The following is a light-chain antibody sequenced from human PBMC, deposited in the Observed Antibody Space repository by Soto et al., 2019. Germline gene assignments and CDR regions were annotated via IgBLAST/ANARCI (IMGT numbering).Light chain of an antibody. J-gene: IGKJ5*01. V-gene: IGKV3-15*01. CDR3: QQYNNWPPT. Sequence: EIVMTQSPATLSVSPGERATLSCRASQSVSSNLAWYQQKPGQAPRLLIYGASTRATGIPARFSGSRSGTECTRPISSLQSEDFAVHYCQQYNNWPPTFGQGTRLEMK. CDR1: QSVSSN. CDR2: GAS.